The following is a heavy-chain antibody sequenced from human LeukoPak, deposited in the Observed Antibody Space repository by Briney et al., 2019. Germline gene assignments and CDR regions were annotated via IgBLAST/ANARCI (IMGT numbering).Heavy chain of an antibody. CDR3: VRDNSRGQSPGVIY. CDR1: GFTFSTYN. Sequence: GGSLRLSCAASGFTFSTYNMNWVRQAPGKGLEWISYISADSSTVQYADSVRGRFTTSRDNAKNSLYLQMNSLRAEDTAVYYCVRDNSRGQSPGVIYWGQGSLVTVSS. J-gene: IGHJ4*02. CDR2: ISADSSTV. D-gene: IGHD3-22*01. V-gene: IGHV3-48*01.